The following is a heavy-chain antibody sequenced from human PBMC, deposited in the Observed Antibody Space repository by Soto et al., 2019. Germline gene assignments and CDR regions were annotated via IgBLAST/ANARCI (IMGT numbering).Heavy chain of an antibody. CDR2: ISSSSSTI. J-gene: IGHJ3*02. Sequence: GGSLRLSCAASGFTFSSYSMNWVRQAPGKGLEWVSYISSSSSTIYYADSVKGRFTISRDNAKNSLYLQMNSLRAEDTAVYYCARYYCSGGSCYGASDAFDIWGQGTMVTVSS. CDR1: GFTFSSYS. V-gene: IGHV3-48*01. D-gene: IGHD2-15*01. CDR3: ARYYCSGGSCYGASDAFDI.